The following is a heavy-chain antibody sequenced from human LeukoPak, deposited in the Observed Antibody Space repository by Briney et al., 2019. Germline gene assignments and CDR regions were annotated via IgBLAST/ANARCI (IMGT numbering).Heavy chain of an antibody. V-gene: IGHV3-30-3*01. Sequence: GRSLRLSCAASGFTFSSYAMHWVRQAPGKGLEGVAVISYDGSNKYYADSVKGRFTISRDNSKNTLYLQMNSLGAEDTAVYYCAGDYYDSSGKDAFDIWGQGTMVTVSS. D-gene: IGHD3-22*01. CDR1: GFTFSSYA. CDR3: AGDYYDSSGKDAFDI. CDR2: ISYDGSNK. J-gene: IGHJ3*02.